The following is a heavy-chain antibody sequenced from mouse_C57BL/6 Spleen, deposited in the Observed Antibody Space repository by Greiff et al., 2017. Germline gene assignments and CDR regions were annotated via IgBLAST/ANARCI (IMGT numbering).Heavy chain of an antibody. V-gene: IGHV5-4*03. CDR3: ASLFYYGSSAYCDY. J-gene: IGHJ2*01. CDR1: GFTFSSYA. CDR2: ISDGGSYT. Sequence: EVKVVESGGGLVKPGGSLKLSCAASGFTFSSYAMSWVRQTPEKRLEWVATISDGGSYTYYPDNVKGRFTISRDNAKNNLYLQMSHLKSEDTAMYYCASLFYYGSSAYCDYWGQGTTLTVSS. D-gene: IGHD1-1*01.